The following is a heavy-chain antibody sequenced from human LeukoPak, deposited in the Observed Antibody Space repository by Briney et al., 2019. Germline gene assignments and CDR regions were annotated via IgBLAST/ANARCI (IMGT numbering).Heavy chain of an antibody. D-gene: IGHD3-22*01. V-gene: IGHV3-15*01. CDR2: IKSKTDGGTT. Sequence: GGSLRLSCAASGFTFSNAWMSWVRQAPGKGLEWVGRIKSKTDGGTTDYAAPVKGRFTISRDDSKNTLYLQMNSLKTEDTAVYYCTNSGSPYYYYYYMDVWGKGTTVTVSS. CDR1: GFTFSNAW. CDR3: TNSGSPYYYYYYMDV. J-gene: IGHJ6*03.